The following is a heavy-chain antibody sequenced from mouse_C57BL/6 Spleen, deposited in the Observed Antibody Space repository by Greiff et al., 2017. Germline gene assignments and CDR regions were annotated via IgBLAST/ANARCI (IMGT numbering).Heavy chain of an antibody. D-gene: IGHD3-2*02. CDR3: ARDRGQLRLPFAY. CDR1: GYSITSGYY. CDR2: ISYDGSN. J-gene: IGHJ3*01. Sequence: EVKLQESGPGLVKPSQSLSLTCSVTGYSITSGYYWNWIRQFPGNKLEWMGYISYDGSNNYNPSLKNRISITRDTSKNQFFLKLNSVTTEDTATYYCARDRGQLRLPFAYWGQGTLVTVSA. V-gene: IGHV3-6*01.